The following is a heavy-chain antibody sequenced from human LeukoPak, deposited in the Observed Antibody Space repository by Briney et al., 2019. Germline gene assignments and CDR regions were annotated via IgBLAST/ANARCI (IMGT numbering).Heavy chain of an antibody. J-gene: IGHJ4*02. D-gene: IGHD1-26*01. CDR3: AKQWVDC. Sequence: GGSLRLSCAASGFTFSNYAMNWVRQAPGKGLEWVSSISESGDTTHYADSVKGRFTISRDNAQNTLYLQMNTLRAEDSALYYCAKQWVDCWGQGTLVTVSS. CDR1: GFTFSNYA. CDR2: ISESGDTT. V-gene: IGHV3-23*01.